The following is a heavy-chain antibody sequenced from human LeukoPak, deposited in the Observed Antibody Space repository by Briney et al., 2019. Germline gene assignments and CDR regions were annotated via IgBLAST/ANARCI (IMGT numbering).Heavy chain of an antibody. CDR2: IYHSGST. CDR1: GGSISSYY. Sequence: SETLSLTCTVSGGSISSYYWSWIRQPPGKGLEWIGYIYHSGSTNYNPSLKSRVTIPVDTSKNQFSLKLSSVTAADTAVYYCARGQWLARFDYWGQGTLVTVSS. D-gene: IGHD6-19*01. V-gene: IGHV4-59*01. CDR3: ARGQWLARFDY. J-gene: IGHJ4*02.